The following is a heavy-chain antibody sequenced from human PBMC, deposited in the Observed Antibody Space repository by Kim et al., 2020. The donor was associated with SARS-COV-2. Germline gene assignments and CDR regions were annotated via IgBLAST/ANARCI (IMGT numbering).Heavy chain of an antibody. Sequence: ASVKVSCKVSGYTLTELSMHWVRQAPGKGLEWMGGFDPEDGETIYAQKFQGRVTMTEDTSTDTAYMELSSLRSEDTAVYYCATADYYDSSGYYLGHFQHWGQGTLVTVSS. J-gene: IGHJ1*01. CDR2: FDPEDGET. V-gene: IGHV1-24*01. D-gene: IGHD3-22*01. CDR1: GYTLTELS. CDR3: ATADYYDSSGYYLGHFQH.